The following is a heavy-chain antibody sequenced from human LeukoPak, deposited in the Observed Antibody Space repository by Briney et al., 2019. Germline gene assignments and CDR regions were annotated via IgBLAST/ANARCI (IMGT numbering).Heavy chain of an antibody. CDR1: GGTFSSYA. J-gene: IGHJ6*03. Sequence: SVKVSCKASGGTFSSYAISWVRRAPGQGLEWMGGIIPIFGTANYAQKFQGRVTITTDESTSTAYMELSSLRSEDTAVYYCARGPIPYCSGGSCYSHYYYYYYMDVWGKGTTVTVSS. V-gene: IGHV1-69*05. CDR3: ARGPIPYCSGGSCYSHYYYYYYMDV. D-gene: IGHD2-15*01. CDR2: IIPIFGTA.